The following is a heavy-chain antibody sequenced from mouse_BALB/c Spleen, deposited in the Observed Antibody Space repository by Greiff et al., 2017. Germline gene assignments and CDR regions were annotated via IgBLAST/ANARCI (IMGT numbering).Heavy chain of an antibody. J-gene: IGHJ3*01. Sequence: EVKLEESGGGLVQPGGSMKLSCVASGFTFSNYWMNWVRQSPEKGLEWVAEIRLKSNNYATHYAESVKGRFTISRDDSKSSVYLQMNNLRAEDTGIYYCTPIHYYGYLAYWGQGTLVTVSA. CDR3: TPIHYYGYLAY. D-gene: IGHD1-2*01. CDR1: GFTFSNYW. V-gene: IGHV6-6*02. CDR2: IRLKSNNYAT.